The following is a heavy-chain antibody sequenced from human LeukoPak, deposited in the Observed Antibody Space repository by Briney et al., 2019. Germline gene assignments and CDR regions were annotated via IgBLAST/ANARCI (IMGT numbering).Heavy chain of an antibody. J-gene: IGHJ4*02. CDR3: VRENHGSFDY. Sequence: GGSLRFSCAASGFTFSSYAMSWVRQAPGKGLEWVSCISSSSTYIYYSDSVRGRFAISRDNAKNSLYLQMNSLRAEDTAVYYCVRENHGSFDYWGQGSLVTVSS. D-gene: IGHD1-14*01. V-gene: IGHV3-21*01. CDR2: ISSSSTYI. CDR1: GFTFSSYA.